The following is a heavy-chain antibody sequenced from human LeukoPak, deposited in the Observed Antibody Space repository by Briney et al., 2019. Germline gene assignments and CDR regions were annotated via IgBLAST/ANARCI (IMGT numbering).Heavy chain of an antibody. CDR2: ITGSGDST. J-gene: IGHJ4*02. Sequence: GGSLRLSCAASGFAFSSYAMSWVRQAPGKGLDWVSAITGSGDSTYYADSVKGRFTISRDNSKNTLYLQMNSLRAEDTALYYCAKDRVSRYSGYCLGDDWGQGALVTVSS. V-gene: IGHV3-23*01. D-gene: IGHD5-12*01. CDR3: AKDRVSRYSGYCLGDD. CDR1: GFAFSSYA.